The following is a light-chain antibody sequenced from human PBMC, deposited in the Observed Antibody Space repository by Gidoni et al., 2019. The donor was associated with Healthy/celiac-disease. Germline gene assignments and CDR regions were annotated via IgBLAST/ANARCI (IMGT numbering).Light chain of an antibody. CDR1: QSVSSSY. CDR3: QQYGSSPT. J-gene: IGKJ5*01. CDR2: GAS. V-gene: IGKV3-20*01. Sequence: EIVLTQSPGTPAVYTGDRATLSCRASQSVSSSYLAWYQQQPGQSPSLFIYGASSRATVIPDRCSGGGSGTDFTLTISRLEPEYFALYYCQQYGSSPTCGQGTRLEIK.